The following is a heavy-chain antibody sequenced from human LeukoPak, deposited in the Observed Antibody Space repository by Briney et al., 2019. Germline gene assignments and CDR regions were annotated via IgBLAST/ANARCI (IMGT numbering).Heavy chain of an antibody. CDR3: ARARIAARFGYFDY. Sequence: PSETLSLACAVYGGSFSGYYWSWIRQPPGKGLEWIGEINHSGSTNYNPSLKSRVTISVDTSKNQFSLKLSSVTAADTAVYYCARARIAARFGYFDYWGQGNLVTVSS. CDR1: GGSFSGYY. V-gene: IGHV4-34*01. J-gene: IGHJ4*02. CDR2: INHSGST. D-gene: IGHD6-6*01.